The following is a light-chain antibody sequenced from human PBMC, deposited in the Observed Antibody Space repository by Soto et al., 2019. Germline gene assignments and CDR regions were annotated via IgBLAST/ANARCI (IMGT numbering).Light chain of an antibody. CDR3: CSYAGSNTLM. Sequence: QSALTQPRSVSESPGQSVTISCTGTSSDVGGYNYVSWYQQHPGKVPKLMVYDVNKRPSGVPDRFSGSKSGNTASLTISRLQAEDEDDYDCCSYAGSNTLMFGGGTKLTVL. V-gene: IGLV2-11*01. J-gene: IGLJ3*02. CDR1: SSDVGGYNY. CDR2: DVN.